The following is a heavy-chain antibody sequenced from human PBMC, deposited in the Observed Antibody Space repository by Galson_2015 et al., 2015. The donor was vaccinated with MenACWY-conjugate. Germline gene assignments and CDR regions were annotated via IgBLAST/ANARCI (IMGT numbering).Heavy chain of an antibody. CDR2: IKEDGSEK. Sequence: SLRLSCAASRFSFSRYWMSWVRQAPGKGLEWVAKIKEDGSEKYYVDSVKGRFSISRDNAKNSLYVQMNSLRVEDTAVFYCAKTRGASFYFDSWGQGTLVTVSS. CDR1: RFSFSRYW. D-gene: IGHD1-26*01. J-gene: IGHJ4*02. CDR3: AKTRGASFYFDS. V-gene: IGHV3-7*01.